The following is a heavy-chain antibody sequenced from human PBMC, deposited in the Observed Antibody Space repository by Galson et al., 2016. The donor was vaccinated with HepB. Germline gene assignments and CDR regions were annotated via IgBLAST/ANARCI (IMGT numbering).Heavy chain of an antibody. D-gene: IGHD1-1*01. CDR3: ARGGGAHDPYYSGFDV. J-gene: IGHJ6*02. CDR1: GFSLSTSGGGYF. Sequence: LVKPTQTLTLTCSFSGFSLSTSGGGYFWTWIRQSPERGLEWIAYMYYSGSTDYNPSLKSRVSLSVDSSERQFSLSLSDVTAADTAVYYCARGGGAHDPYYSGFDVWGQGTTVTVSS. V-gene: IGHV4-31*03. CDR2: MYYSGST.